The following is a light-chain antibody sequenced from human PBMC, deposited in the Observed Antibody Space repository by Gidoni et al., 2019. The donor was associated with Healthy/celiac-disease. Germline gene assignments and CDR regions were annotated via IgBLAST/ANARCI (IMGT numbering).Light chain of an antibody. CDR1: SSDVGGYNY. V-gene: IGLV2-14*01. CDR2: DVS. J-gene: IGLJ2*01. CDR3: SSYTSSSTRV. Sequence: QSALTQPASVSGSPGQSITISCTGTSSDVGGYNYVSWYQQHPGKAPKLMIYDVSNRPSGVSNRFSGSKSGNTASLTISGRQAEDEADYYCSSYTSSSTRVFGGGTKRTVL.